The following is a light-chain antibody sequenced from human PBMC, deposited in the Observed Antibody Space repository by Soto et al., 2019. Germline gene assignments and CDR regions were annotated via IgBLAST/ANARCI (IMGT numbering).Light chain of an antibody. J-gene: IGKJ4*01. CDR2: DAS. Sequence: AIRTTQSPSSFSASTGDNVTITCRASQGIGNSLAWYQQKPGKAPNLLIYDASTLQSGVPARFSGSGSGSDFTLTITSLQSEDFATYYCQHYYNYPLTFGGGTKVEIK. V-gene: IGKV1-8*01. CDR1: QGIGNS. CDR3: QHYYNYPLT.